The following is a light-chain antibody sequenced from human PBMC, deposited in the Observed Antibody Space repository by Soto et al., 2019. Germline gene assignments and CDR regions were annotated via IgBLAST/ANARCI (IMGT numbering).Light chain of an antibody. V-gene: IGLV2-11*01. CDR3: CSTAGTYTQV. CDR1: SSDVGRYNF. Sequence: TQPRSVSGSPGQSVTISCTGTSSDVGRYNFVSWYQQHPDKASKLLIYDVIKRPSGVPDRFSGSKSCNTASLTIYGLQAVEEADHHLCSTAGTYTQVFGARTNGTV. CDR2: DVI. J-gene: IGLJ1*01.